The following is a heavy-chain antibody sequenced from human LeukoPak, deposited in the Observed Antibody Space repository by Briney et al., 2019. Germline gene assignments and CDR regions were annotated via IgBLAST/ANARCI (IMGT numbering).Heavy chain of an antibody. CDR3: AREFAGDCTIDY. CDR2: INPSGGST. V-gene: IGHV1-46*01. J-gene: IGHJ4*02. CDR1: GHTFTSYY. D-gene: IGHD2-21*02. Sequence: ASVKVSCKASGHTFTSYYMHWVRQAPGQGLEWMGIINPSGGSTSYAQKFQGRVTMTRDTSTSTVYMELSSLRSEDTAVYYCAREFAGDCTIDYWGQGTLVTVSS.